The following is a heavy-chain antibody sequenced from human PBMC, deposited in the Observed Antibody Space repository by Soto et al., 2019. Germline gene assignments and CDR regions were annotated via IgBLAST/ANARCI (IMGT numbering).Heavy chain of an antibody. CDR2: INPSGDST. J-gene: IGHJ4*02. CDR3: ARAVTEYTPADY. D-gene: IGHD6-19*01. V-gene: IGHV1-46*01. CDR1: GYTYY. Sequence: WASVKVSCKASGYTYYIHWVRQAPGQGLEWMGIINPSGDSTTYAQKFQGRVTMTRDTSTSTVYMELSSLTSEDTAVYYCARAVTEYTPADYWGQGTQVTVSS.